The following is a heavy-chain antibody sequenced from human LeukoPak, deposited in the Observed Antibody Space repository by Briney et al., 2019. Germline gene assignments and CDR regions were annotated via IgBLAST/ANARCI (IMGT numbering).Heavy chain of an antibody. J-gene: IGHJ4*02. V-gene: IGHV4-34*01. CDR2: INHSGST. CDR1: GGSFSGYY. CDR3: ARHGGVAIVAEGIDY. D-gene: IGHD3-22*01. Sequence: SETLSLTCAVYGGSFSGYYWSWIRQPPGKGLEWIGEINHSGSTNYNPSLKSRVTISVDTSKNQFSLKLSSVTAADTAVYYCARHGGVAIVAEGIDYWGQGTLVTVSS.